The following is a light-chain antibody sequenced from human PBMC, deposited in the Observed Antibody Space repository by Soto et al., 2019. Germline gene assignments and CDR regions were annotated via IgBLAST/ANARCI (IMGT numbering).Light chain of an antibody. Sequence: DIQMTQSPSTLSASVGDRVTITCRASQSTSSWLAWYQQEPGKAPKLLIYDASSLHSGVPSRFSGSGSGTEFTLTISSLQPDEFATYYCQQYNSYPWTFGQGTKVDIK. V-gene: IGKV1-5*01. J-gene: IGKJ1*01. CDR1: QSTSSW. CDR3: QQYNSYPWT. CDR2: DAS.